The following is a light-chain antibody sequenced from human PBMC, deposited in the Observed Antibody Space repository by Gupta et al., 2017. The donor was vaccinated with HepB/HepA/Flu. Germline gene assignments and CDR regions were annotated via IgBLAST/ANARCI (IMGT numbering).Light chain of an antibody. J-gene: IGKJ4*01. CDR3: QQYGSSRGLT. CDR2: GAS. V-gene: IGKV3-20*01. Sequence: DIVLTQSPATLSLSPGERATLSCRASESVSGSYLAWYQQRPGQAPRLLIYGASSRATGIPDRFSGSGSGTDFTLTISGLEPEDFAVYYCQQYGSSRGLTFGGVTKVDIK. CDR1: ESVSGSY.